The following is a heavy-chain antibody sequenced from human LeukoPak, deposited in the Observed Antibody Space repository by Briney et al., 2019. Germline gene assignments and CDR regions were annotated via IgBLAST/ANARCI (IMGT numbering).Heavy chain of an antibody. D-gene: IGHD4-23*01. J-gene: IGHJ5*02. V-gene: IGHV3-23*01. CDR1: GFTFSNYA. Sequence: GGSLRPSCAASGFTFSNYAMNWVRQAPGKGLEWVSDISGSGGSTYYADSVKGRFTISRDNSKNTLYLQMSSLRVEDTAVYYCAKDRGPGGKVYWFDPWGQGTLVTVSS. CDR2: ISGSGGST. CDR3: AKDRGPGGKVYWFDP.